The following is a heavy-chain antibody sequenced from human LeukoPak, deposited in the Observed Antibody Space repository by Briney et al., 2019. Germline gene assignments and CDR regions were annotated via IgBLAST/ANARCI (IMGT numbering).Heavy chain of an antibody. V-gene: IGHV1-2*06. J-gene: IGHJ4*02. CDR3: ARDRAYDREFDS. Sequence: ASVKVSCKASGYTFTGYYMHWVRQAPSQGLEWMGRIIPNSGGTKYAQKFQGRVTMTRDTSITTAYMELSRLRSDDTAVYYCARDRAYDREFDSWGQGTLVTVSS. CDR2: IIPNSGGT. CDR1: GYTFTGYY. D-gene: IGHD3-3*01.